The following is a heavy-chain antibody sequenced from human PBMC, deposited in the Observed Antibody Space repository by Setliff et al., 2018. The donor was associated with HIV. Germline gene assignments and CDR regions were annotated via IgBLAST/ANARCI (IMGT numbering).Heavy chain of an antibody. D-gene: IGHD3-22*01. J-gene: IGHJ4*02. V-gene: IGHV3-21*01. CDR3: ARDVRSGYYLSPFDY. CDR2: ISSSSSYI. CDR1: GFTFSSYS. Sequence: GGSLRLSCAASGFTFSSYSMNWVRQAPGKGLEWVSSISSSSSYIYYADSVKGRFTISRDNAKNSLYLQMSSLRAEDTAVYYCARDVRSGYYLSPFDYWGQGTLVTVSS.